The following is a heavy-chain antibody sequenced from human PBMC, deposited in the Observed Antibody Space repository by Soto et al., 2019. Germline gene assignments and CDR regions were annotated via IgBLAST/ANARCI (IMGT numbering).Heavy chain of an antibody. D-gene: IGHD3-9*01. V-gene: IGHV4-59*01. CDR3: ARENYEILTGSLGPACFDY. Sequence: PSETLSLTCTVSGGSISSYYWSWIRQPPGKGLEWIGYIYYSGSTNYNPSLKSRVTISVDMSKNQFSLKLSSVTAADTAVYYCARENYEILTGSLGPACFDYWGKGTLVTVSS. CDR2: IYYSGST. J-gene: IGHJ4*02. CDR1: GGSISSYY.